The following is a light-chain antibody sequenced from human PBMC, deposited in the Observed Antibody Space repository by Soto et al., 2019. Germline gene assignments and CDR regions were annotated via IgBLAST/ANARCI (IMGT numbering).Light chain of an antibody. CDR3: QQRVNWPTLT. Sequence: EIVLTHSPGTLSLSPGQRATLSCRASQTVTNNNLAWYQQKAGQSPRLLIFGASNRATGIPDRFSGSGSGPDFTLTISSVEPEDSAVYYCQQRVNWPTLTFGGGTKVDIK. CDR1: QTVTNNN. J-gene: IGKJ4*01. V-gene: IGKV3D-20*02. CDR2: GAS.